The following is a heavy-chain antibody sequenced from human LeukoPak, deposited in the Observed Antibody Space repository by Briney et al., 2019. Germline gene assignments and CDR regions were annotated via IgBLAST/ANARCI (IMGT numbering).Heavy chain of an antibody. CDR1: GFTFSSYA. CDR2: ISGSGGST. J-gene: IGHJ4*02. CDR3: ASTGSDNDY. Sequence: PGGSLRLSCAASGFTFSSYAMSWVRQAPGKGLEWVSGISGSGGSTYYADYVKGRFTISRDNSKNTLYLQMNSLRAEDTAVYYCASTGSDNDYWGQGTLVTVSS. V-gene: IGHV3-23*01. D-gene: IGHD2-21*01.